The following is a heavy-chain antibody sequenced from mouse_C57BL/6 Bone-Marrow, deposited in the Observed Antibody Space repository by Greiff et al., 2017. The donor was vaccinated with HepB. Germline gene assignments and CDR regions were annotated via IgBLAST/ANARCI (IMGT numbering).Heavy chain of an antibody. V-gene: IGHV1-69*01. Sequence: QVQLQQPGAELVMPGASVKLSCKASGYTFTSYWMHWVKQRPGQGLEWIGEIDPSDSYTNYHQKFKGKSTLTVDKSSSTAYMQLSSLTSEDSAVYYCARERFITTVVATPYWYFDVWGTGTTVTVSS. J-gene: IGHJ1*03. CDR3: ARERFITTVVATPYWYFDV. CDR1: GYTFTSYW. CDR2: IDPSDSYT. D-gene: IGHD1-1*01.